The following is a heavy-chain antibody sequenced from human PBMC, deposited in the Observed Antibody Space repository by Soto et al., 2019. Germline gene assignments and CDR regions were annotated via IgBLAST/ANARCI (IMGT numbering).Heavy chain of an antibody. Sequence: PGGSLRLSCAASGFTFSSYGMHWVRQAPGKGLEWVAVISYDGSNKYYADSVKGRFTISRDNSKNTLYLQMNSLRAEDTAVYYCAKGRYYYDSSGYPSPDYWRQGTLVTVTS. V-gene: IGHV3-30*18. CDR1: GFTFSSYG. CDR3: AKGRYYYDSSGYPSPDY. J-gene: IGHJ4*02. CDR2: ISYDGSNK. D-gene: IGHD3-22*01.